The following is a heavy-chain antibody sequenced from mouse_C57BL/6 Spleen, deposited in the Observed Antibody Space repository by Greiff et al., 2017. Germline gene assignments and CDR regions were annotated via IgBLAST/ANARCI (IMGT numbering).Heavy chain of an antibody. V-gene: IGHV14-4*01. J-gene: IGHJ4*01. CDR1: GFNIKDDY. CDR2: IDPENGDT. Sequence: SGAELVRPGASVKLSCTAPGFNIKDDYMHWVKQRPEQGLEWIGWIDPENGDTEYASKFQGKATITADTSSNTAYLQLSSLTSEDTAVYYCRGGLRQDYAMDYWGQGTSVTVSS. CDR3: RGGLRQDYAMDY. D-gene: IGHD2-4*01.